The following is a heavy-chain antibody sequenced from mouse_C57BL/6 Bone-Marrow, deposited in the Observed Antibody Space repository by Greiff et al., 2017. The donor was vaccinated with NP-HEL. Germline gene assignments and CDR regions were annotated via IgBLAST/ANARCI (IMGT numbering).Heavy chain of an antibody. J-gene: IGHJ3*01. CDR3: AYYDGYSRGFAY. CDR1: GFSLTSYG. D-gene: IGHD2-3*01. V-gene: IGHV2-5*01. Sequence: VMLVESGPGLVQPSQSLSITCTVSGFSLTSYGVHWVRQSPGKGLEWLGVIWRGGSTDYNAAFMSRLSITKDNSKSQVFFKMNSLQADDAAIYYCAYYDGYSRGFAYWGQGTLVTVSA. CDR2: IWRGGST.